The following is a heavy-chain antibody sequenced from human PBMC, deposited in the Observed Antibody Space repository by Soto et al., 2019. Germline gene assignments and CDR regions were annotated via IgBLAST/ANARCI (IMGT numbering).Heavy chain of an antibody. V-gene: IGHV1-69*01. D-gene: IGHD3-22*01. CDR1: GGTFNRNT. CDR3: ARQFDYDSSGYYYAY. J-gene: IGHJ4*02. Sequence: SVEFSCKASGGTFNRNTISWVLEAPGQGLEWMGGIIPIFGTANYAQKFQGRVTITADESTNTAYMELSRLRSEDTAVYYCARQFDYDSSGYYYAYWGQGTLVTVSS. CDR2: IIPIFGTA.